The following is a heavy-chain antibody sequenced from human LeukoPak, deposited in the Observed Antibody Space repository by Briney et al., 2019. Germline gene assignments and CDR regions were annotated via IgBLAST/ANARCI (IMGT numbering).Heavy chain of an antibody. V-gene: IGHV4-4*07. D-gene: IGHD2-15*01. J-gene: IGHJ6*02. CDR3: ARGEDFGQAPDSYGYYGMDV. CDR2: IYTSGST. CDR1: GGSISSYH. Sequence: SETLSLTCTVSGGSISSYHWSWIRQPAGKGLEWIGRIYTSGSTNYNPSLKSRVTMSVDTSKNQFSLKLSSVTAADTAVYYCARGEDFGQAPDSYGYYGMDVWGQGTTVTVSS.